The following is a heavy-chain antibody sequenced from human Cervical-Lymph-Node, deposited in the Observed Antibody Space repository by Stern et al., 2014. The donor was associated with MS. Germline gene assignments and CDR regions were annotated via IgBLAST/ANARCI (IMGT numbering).Heavy chain of an antibody. CDR2: ITPLFVTA. CDR1: GDTFNNFD. D-gene: IGHD6-13*01. J-gene: IGHJ4*02. CDR3: ARHQGGVAAF. V-gene: IGHV1-69*01. Sequence: VQLVQSGAEVKKPGSSVKVSCKASGDTFNNFDIGWGRQAPGQGPEWLGGITPLFVTATYAQRLQDRVTFTADESTSTTYMELSRLRSEDTAIYYCARHQGGVAAFWGQGTLVTVSS.